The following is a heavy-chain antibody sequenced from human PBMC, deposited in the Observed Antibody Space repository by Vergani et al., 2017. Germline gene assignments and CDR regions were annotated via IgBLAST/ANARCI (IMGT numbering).Heavy chain of an antibody. CDR1: GGTFSSYA. V-gene: IGHV1-69*04. CDR3: ARGSRAGTSSYYYYGMDV. J-gene: IGHJ6*02. Sequence: QVQLVQSGAVVKKPGSSVKVSCKASGGTFSSYAISWVRQAPGQGLEWMGRIIPILGIANYAQKFQGRVTITADKSTSTAYMELSSLRSEDTAVYYCARGSRAGTSSYYYYGMDVWGQGTTVTVSS. CDR2: IIPILGIA. D-gene: IGHD6-19*01.